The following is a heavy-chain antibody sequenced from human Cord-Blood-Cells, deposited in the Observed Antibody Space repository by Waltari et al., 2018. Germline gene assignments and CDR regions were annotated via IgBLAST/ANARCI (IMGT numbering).Heavy chain of an antibody. CDR2: IHAGNGNT. CDR1: GYTFTSYA. CDR3: ARDLTPNTLGYCSGGSCYYYYYGMDV. V-gene: IGHV1-3*01. J-gene: IGHJ6*02. Sequence: QVQLVQSGAEVKKPGASVKVSCKASGYTFTSYAMHWVRQAPGQRLEWMGRIHAGNGNTKYSQKFQGRVTITRDTSASTAYMELSSLRSEDTAVYYCARDLTPNTLGYCSGGSCYYYYYGMDVWGQGTTVTVSS. D-gene: IGHD2-15*01.